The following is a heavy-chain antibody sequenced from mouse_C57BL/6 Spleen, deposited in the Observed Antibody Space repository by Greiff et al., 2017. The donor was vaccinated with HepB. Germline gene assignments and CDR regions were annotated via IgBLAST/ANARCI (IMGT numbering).Heavy chain of an antibody. J-gene: IGHJ4*01. CDR1: GYTFTSYW. D-gene: IGHD1-1*02. Sequence: QVQLQQPGAELVRPGPSVKLSCKASGYTFTSYWMHWVKQRPGQGLEWIGVIDPSDSYTNYNQKFKGKATLTVDTSSSTAYMQLSSLTSEDSAVYCCASGGGYAMDYWGQGTSVTVSS. CDR3: ASGGGYAMDY. CDR2: IDPSDSYT. V-gene: IGHV1-59*01.